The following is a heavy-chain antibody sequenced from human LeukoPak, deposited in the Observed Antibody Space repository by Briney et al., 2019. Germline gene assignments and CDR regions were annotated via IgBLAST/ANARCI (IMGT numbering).Heavy chain of an antibody. CDR1: EFSFSNYW. Sequence: PGGSLRLSXVASEFSFSNYWMHWVRQAPGKGLVWVSWITGDGSSTRYADSVKGRFTISRDNAKNTLYLQVNSLRAEDTAVYYCAKDTHPYCSGGSCYSTFDYWGQGTLVTVSS. CDR2: ITGDGSST. V-gene: IGHV3-74*01. J-gene: IGHJ4*02. D-gene: IGHD2-15*01. CDR3: AKDTHPYCSGGSCYSTFDY.